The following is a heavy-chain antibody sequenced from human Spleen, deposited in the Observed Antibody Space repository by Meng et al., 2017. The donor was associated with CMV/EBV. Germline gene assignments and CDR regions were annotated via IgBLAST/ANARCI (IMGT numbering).Heavy chain of an antibody. V-gene: IGHV3-21*04. CDR1: GFTFSTYT. CDR2: ISSSSTYI. Sequence: EMQLVESGGGLVKPGGSQRLSCAASGFTFSTYTMTWVRQAPGKGLEWVSSISSSSTYIYYADSVKGRFTLSRDDSKNSLYLQMNSLKTEDTAVYYCVKGYSGVDIYAFDVWGPGTMVTVSS. D-gene: IGHD5-12*01. J-gene: IGHJ3*01. CDR3: VKGYSGVDIYAFDV.